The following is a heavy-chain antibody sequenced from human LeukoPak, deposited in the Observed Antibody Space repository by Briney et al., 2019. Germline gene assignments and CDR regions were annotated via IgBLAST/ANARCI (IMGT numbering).Heavy chain of an antibody. Sequence: ASVKVSCKASGYTFTGYYMHWVRQAPGQGLEWMGRINPNSGGTNYAQKFQGRVTMTRDTSISTAYMELSRLRSDDTAVYYCARDKKPYSGSYVSNWFDPWGQGTLVTVSS. D-gene: IGHD1-26*01. CDR1: GYTFTGYY. CDR2: INPNSGGT. V-gene: IGHV1-2*06. J-gene: IGHJ5*02. CDR3: ARDKKPYSGSYVSNWFDP.